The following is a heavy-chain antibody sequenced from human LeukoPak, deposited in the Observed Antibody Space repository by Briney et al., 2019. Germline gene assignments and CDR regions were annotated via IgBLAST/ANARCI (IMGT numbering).Heavy chain of an antibody. CDR1: GFTFDDYT. J-gene: IGHJ6*02. Sequence: GGSLRLSCAASGFTFDDYTMHWVRQAPGKGLEWVSLISWDGGSTYYADSVKGRFTLSRDNSKNSLYLQMNSLRTEDTALYYCAKDLDSSGYYSYYYYYGMDVWGQGTTVTVSS. V-gene: IGHV3-43*01. D-gene: IGHD3-22*01. CDR2: ISWDGGST. CDR3: AKDLDSSGYYSYYYYYGMDV.